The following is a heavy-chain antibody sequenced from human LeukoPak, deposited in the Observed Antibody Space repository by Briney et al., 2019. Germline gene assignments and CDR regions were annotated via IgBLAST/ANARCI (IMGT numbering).Heavy chain of an antibody. CDR2: IYTSGST. J-gene: IGHJ4*02. D-gene: IGHD3-22*01. Sequence: SETLSLTCTVSGGSISSYYWSWIRQTAGKGLEWIGRIYTSGSTNYNPSLKSRVTMSVDTSKNKFSLKLSSVTAADTAVYYCARNYDSSGYYFDYWGQGTLVTVSS. CDR3: ARNYDSSGYYFDY. V-gene: IGHV4-4*07. CDR1: GGSISSYY.